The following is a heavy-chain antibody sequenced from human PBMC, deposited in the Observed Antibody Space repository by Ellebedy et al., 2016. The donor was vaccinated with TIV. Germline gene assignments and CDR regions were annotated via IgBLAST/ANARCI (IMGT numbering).Heavy chain of an antibody. CDR3: AKARVYYGSGSYYMGY. V-gene: IGHV3-23*01. D-gene: IGHD3-10*01. CDR2: ISGSGGST. J-gene: IGHJ4*02. CDR1: GFTFSSYA. Sequence: GGSLRLXXAASGFTFSSYAMSWVRQAPGKGLEWVSAISGSGGSTYYADSVKGRFTISRDNSKNTLYLQMNSLRAEDTAVYYCAKARVYYGSGSYYMGYWGQGTLVTVSS.